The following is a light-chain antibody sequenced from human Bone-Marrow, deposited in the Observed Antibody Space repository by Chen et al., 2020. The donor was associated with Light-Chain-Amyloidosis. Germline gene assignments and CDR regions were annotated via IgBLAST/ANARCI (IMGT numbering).Light chain of an antibody. CDR1: DLPTKY. CDR2: RDT. V-gene: IGLV3-25*03. CDR3: QSADSSGTYEVI. J-gene: IGLJ2*01. Sequence: SYELTQPPSVSVSPGHTARLPCSGDDLPTKYAYWYQQKPGQATLLVRHRDTERPSGISERFSGSSSGTTATLTISGVQAEDEADYHGQSADSSGTYEVIFGGGTKLTVL.